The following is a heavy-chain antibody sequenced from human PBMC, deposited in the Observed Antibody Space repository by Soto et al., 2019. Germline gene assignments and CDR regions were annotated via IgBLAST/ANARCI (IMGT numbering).Heavy chain of an antibody. V-gene: IGHV3-48*01. Sequence: GGSLRLSCAASGFTFSSYSMNWVRQAPGKGLEWVSYISSSSSTIYYADYVKGRFTISRDNAKNSLYLQMNSLRAEDTAVYYCARDGLGSSSRTYYYYYYYMDVWGKGTTVTVSS. CDR3: ARDGLGSSSRTYYYYYYYMDV. CDR1: GFTFSSYS. J-gene: IGHJ6*03. D-gene: IGHD6-13*01. CDR2: ISSSSSTI.